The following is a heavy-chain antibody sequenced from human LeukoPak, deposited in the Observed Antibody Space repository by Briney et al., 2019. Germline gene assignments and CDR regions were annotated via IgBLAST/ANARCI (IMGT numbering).Heavy chain of an antibody. J-gene: IGHJ4*02. D-gene: IGHD1-26*01. Sequence: SETVSLNCTVSGGSISSGDYYWSGIRQPPGKGLEWIWFIYHTGSFHYNPSLKSRVTISMDTSKNQFSLNLRSVTDADTAVYFCGRESRIVGTTSVWYYFDYGGRGNLVTVSS. CDR3: GRESRIVGTTSVWYYFDY. V-gene: IGHV4-30-4*01. CDR1: GGSISSGDYY. CDR2: IYHTGSF.